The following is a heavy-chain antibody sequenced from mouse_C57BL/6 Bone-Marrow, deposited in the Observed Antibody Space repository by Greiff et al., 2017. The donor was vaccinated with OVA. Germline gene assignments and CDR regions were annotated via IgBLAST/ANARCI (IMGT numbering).Heavy chain of an antibody. V-gene: IGHV1-81*01. D-gene: IGHD1-2*01. J-gene: IGHJ3*01. CDR3: ARKGDTPTALFAY. CDR2: IYPRSGNT. Sequence: QVQLKESGAELARPGASVKLSCKASGYTFTSYGISWVKQRTGQGLEWIGEIYPRSGNTYYNEKFKGKATLTADKSSSTAYMELRSLTSEDSAVYFCARKGDTPTALFAYWGQGTLVTVSA. CDR1: GYTFTSYG.